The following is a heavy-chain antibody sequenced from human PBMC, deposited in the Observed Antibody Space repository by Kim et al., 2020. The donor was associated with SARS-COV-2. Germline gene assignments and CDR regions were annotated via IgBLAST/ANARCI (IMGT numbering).Heavy chain of an antibody. V-gene: IGHV4-31*02. Sequence: TSYNPPLKGRVTLSVDTSKTQFSLKLSSVTAAETAVYYCARGEPYYGCDYWGQGTLVTVSS. J-gene: IGHJ4*02. D-gene: IGHD3-22*01. CDR2: T. CDR3: ARGEPYYGCDY.